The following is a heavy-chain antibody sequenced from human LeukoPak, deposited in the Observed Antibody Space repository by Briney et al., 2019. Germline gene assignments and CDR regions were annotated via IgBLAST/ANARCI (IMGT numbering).Heavy chain of an antibody. Sequence: GGSLSLSCAASGFTFSNCWMSWVRQAPGKGLEWVANIKEDGSEKYYVDSVKGRFTISRDNARNSLYLQMTSLRAEDTAVYYCASGRQLGYWGQGTLVTVSS. CDR2: IKEDGSEK. J-gene: IGHJ4*02. CDR3: ASGRQLGY. D-gene: IGHD6-13*01. CDR1: GFTFSNCW. V-gene: IGHV3-7*01.